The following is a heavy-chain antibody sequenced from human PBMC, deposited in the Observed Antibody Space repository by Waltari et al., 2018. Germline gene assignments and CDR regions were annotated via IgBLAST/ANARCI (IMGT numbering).Heavy chain of an antibody. CDR3: ARQFSSGWYSEY. Sequence: QVQLQLWGAGLLKPSETLSLPCAVYGGSFGGYYWSWIRLSPGKGLEWIGEINHSGSTNYNPSLKSRVTISVDTSKNQFSLKVSSVTAADTAVYYCARQFSSGWYSEYWGQGTLVTVSS. CDR2: INHSGST. CDR1: GGSFGGYY. D-gene: IGHD6-19*01. J-gene: IGHJ4*02. V-gene: IGHV4-34*01.